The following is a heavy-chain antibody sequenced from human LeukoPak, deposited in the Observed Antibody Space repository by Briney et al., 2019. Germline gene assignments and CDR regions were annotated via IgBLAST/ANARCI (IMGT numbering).Heavy chain of an antibody. D-gene: IGHD4-23*01. CDR3: ARATVVTNFDY. Sequence: SETLSLTCTVSGGSISSALYHWSWIRQPPGKGLEWIGYIYYSGSTNYNPSLKSRVTISVDTSKNQFSLKLSSVTAADTAVYYCARATVVTNFDYWGQGTLVTVSS. CDR2: IYYSGST. J-gene: IGHJ4*02. V-gene: IGHV4-61*01. CDR1: GGSISSALYH.